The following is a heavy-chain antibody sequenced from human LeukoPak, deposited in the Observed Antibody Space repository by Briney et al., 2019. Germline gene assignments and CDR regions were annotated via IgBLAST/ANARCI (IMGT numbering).Heavy chain of an antibody. CDR2: ITDDATT. CDR3: VRDRVGPDY. J-gene: IGHJ4*02. CDR1: GFTFSSAW. D-gene: IGHD1-26*01. V-gene: IGHV3-74*03. Sequence: GGSLRLSCAASGFTFSSAWMHWVRQAPGTGLVWVSRITDDATTTYADSVKGRFTISRDNAKNTLYLQMNSLGAEDTAVCYCVRDRVGPDYWGQGTLVTVSS.